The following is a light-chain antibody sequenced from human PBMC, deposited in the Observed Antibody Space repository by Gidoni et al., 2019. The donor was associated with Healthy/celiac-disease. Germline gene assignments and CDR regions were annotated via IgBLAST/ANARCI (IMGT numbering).Light chain of an antibody. J-gene: IGKJ1*01. CDR1: QSISSY. CDR2: AAS. V-gene: IGKV1-39*01. Sequence: TQSPSSLSASVGDRVTINCRASQSISSYLNWYQQKPGKVPKLLIYAASSLQSGVPSRFSGSGSGTDFTLTISSLQPEDFATYYCQQSYSTPGTFGQGTKVEIK. CDR3: QQSYSTPGT.